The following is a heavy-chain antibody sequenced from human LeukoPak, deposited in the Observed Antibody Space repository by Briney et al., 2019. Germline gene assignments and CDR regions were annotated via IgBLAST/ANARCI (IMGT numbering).Heavy chain of an antibody. J-gene: IGHJ4*02. Sequence: SETLSLTCAVYGGSFSGYYWSWIRQPPGKGLEWIGEINHSGSTNYNPSLKSRVTISVDTSKNQFSLKLSSVTAAVTAVYYCARRSGYVWGSYRYAWENWGQGTLVTVSS. D-gene: IGHD3-16*02. CDR1: GGSFSGYY. CDR2: INHSGST. CDR3: ARRSGYVWGSYRYAWEN. V-gene: IGHV4-34*01.